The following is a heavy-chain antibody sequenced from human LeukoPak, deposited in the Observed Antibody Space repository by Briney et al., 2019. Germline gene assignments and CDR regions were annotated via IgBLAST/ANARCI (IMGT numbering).Heavy chain of an antibody. CDR2: INHSGST. J-gene: IGHJ4*02. CDR1: GGSFSGYY. D-gene: IGHD3-22*01. Sequence: SETLSLTCAVYGGSFSGYYWSWIRQPPGKGLEWIGEINHSGSTSYNPSLKSRVTISVDTSKNQFSLKLSSVTAADTAVYYCARGSMIVVVIDYWGQGTLVTVSS. CDR3: ARGSMIVVVIDY. V-gene: IGHV4-34*01.